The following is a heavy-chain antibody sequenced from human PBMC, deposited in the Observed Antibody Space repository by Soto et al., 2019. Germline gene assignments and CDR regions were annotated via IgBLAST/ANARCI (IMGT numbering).Heavy chain of an antibody. V-gene: IGHV2-26*01. Sequence: SGPTLVNPTETLTLTCTVSGFSLSTGRMGVSWIRQPPGKALEWLAHIFSDNERSYSTSMQGRLTISKDPSGSQVVLSMTNLDPVDTGTYYCVRMNADSYQFYYAMDVWGQGXTVTVYS. CDR3: VRMNADSYQFYYAMDV. CDR1: GFSLSTGRMG. CDR2: IFSDNER. J-gene: IGHJ6*02. D-gene: IGHD4-17*01.